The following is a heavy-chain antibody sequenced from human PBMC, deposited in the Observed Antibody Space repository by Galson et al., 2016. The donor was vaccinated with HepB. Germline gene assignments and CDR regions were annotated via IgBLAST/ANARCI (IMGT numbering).Heavy chain of an antibody. D-gene: IGHD3-22*01. CDR1: GFTFSNYG. CDR2: IWYDGSNN. CDR3: ARGSVGSGYFYAYPYYYGLDV. J-gene: IGHJ6*02. Sequence: SLRLSCAASGFTFSNYGMHWVRQAPGKGLEWVAVIWYDGSNNYYAGSVKGRFTISGDNSKNTLYLQMNSLRAEDTAVYYCARGSVGSGYFYAYPYYYGLDVWGQGTTVTVTS. V-gene: IGHV3-33*01.